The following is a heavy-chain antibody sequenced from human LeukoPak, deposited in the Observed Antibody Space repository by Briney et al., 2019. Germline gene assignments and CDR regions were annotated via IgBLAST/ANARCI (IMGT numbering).Heavy chain of an antibody. D-gene: IGHD4-23*01. Sequence: GGSLRLSCAASGFTFSSYSMNWVRQAPGKGLEWVSYISSSSTIYYADSVKGRFTISRDNAKNSLYLQMNSLRTEDTAVYYCARDSGGGNFNYWGQGTVVTVSS. J-gene: IGHJ4*02. V-gene: IGHV3-48*01. CDR3: ARDSGGGNFNY. CDR2: ISSSSTI. CDR1: GFTFSSYS.